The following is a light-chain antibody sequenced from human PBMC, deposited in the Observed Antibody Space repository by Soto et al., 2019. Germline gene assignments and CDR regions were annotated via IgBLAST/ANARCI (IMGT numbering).Light chain of an antibody. J-gene: IGKJ1*01. CDR1: QSVDNY. Sequence: IVLTQSPATRSLSQGKRATRSFRASQSVDNYLAWYQQQPGQAPRLLIYGTSTRAGGVPARFSGSGSGTDFTLTISSLQSEDFAVYYCQQYNNWPWTFGQGSNV. V-gene: IGKV3-15*01. CDR3: QQYNNWPWT. CDR2: GTS.